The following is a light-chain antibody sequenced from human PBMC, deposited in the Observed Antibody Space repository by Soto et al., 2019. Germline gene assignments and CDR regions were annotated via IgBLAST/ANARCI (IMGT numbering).Light chain of an antibody. V-gene: IGKV3-11*01. J-gene: IGKJ1*01. CDR2: DAS. Sequence: EIVLTQSPATLSLSPGERATLSCRASQSVSSYLAWYQQKPGQAPRLLIYDASNRATGIPARFSGSGSGTDFTLTISSLEPEDFAVYYCQQRSNWRTFVQGTKVDSK. CDR1: QSVSSY. CDR3: QQRSNWRT.